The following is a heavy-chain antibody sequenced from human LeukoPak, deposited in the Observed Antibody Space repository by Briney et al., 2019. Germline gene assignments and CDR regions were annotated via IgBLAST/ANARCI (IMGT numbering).Heavy chain of an antibody. Sequence: ASVKVSGKASGYTFTVYYMHWVRQAPGQGLEWMGWINPNSGGTNYAQKFQGRVTMTRDTSISTAYMELSRLRSDDTAVYYCARMLYKGATIGEFGYWGQGTLVTVSS. J-gene: IGHJ4*02. D-gene: IGHD5-12*01. V-gene: IGHV1-2*02. CDR3: ARMLYKGATIGEFGY. CDR1: GYTFTVYY. CDR2: INPNSGGT.